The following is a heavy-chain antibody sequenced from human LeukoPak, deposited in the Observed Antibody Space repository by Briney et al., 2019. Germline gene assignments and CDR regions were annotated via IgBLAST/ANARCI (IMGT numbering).Heavy chain of an antibody. J-gene: IGHJ2*01. CDR3: ARRVAVPAYYRGILVGPFDL. D-gene: IGHD2-2*01. Sequence: SETLSLTCAVYGGSFSGYYWSWIRQPPGKGLEWIGEINHSGSTNYNPSLKSRVTISVDTSKNQFSLKLSSVTAADTAVYYCARRVAVPAYYRGILVGPFDLWGRGTLVTVSS. CDR2: INHSGST. V-gene: IGHV4-34*01. CDR1: GGSFSGYY.